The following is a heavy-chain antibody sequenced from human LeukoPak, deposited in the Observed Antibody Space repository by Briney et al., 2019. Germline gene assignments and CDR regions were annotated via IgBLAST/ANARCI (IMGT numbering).Heavy chain of an antibody. V-gene: IGHV3-23*01. D-gene: IGHD3-10*01. Sequence: PEGSLRLSCAASGFTFSSYAMSWVRQAPGKGLEWVSAISGSGGSTYYADSVKGRFTISRDNSKNTLYLQMNSLRAEDTAVYYCARGGSGSYPLDYWGQGTLVTVSS. CDR2: ISGSGGST. CDR1: GFTFSSYA. CDR3: ARGGSGSYPLDY. J-gene: IGHJ4*02.